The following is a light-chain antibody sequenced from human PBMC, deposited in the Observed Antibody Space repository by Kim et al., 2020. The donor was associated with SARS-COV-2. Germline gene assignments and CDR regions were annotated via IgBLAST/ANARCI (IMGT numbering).Light chain of an antibody. CDR3: QQYASLPRT. CDR1: RNGSSNY. CDR2: DTC. V-gene: IGKV3-20*01. Sequence: APGEGTAPTSRGGRNGSSNYLAWYQQKPGKAPSLLIYDTCTRATGITDKFSGSGSGTDFTLTISRLEPEDFAVYYCQQYASLPRTFGQGTKVDIK. J-gene: IGKJ1*01.